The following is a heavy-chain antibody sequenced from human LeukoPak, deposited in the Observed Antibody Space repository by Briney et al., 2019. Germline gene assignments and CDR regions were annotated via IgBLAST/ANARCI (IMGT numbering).Heavy chain of an antibody. CDR1: GGSISSSSYY. D-gene: IGHD2-2*01. CDR2: IYYSGST. J-gene: IGHJ3*02. CDR3: ARGAYCSSTSCQMNAFDI. Sequence: PSETLSLTCTASGGSISSSSYYWGWIRQPPGKGLEWIGSIYYSGSTYYNPSLKSRVTISVDTSKNQFSLKLSSVTAADTAVYYCARGAYCSSTSCQMNAFDIWGQGTMVTVSS. V-gene: IGHV4-39*07.